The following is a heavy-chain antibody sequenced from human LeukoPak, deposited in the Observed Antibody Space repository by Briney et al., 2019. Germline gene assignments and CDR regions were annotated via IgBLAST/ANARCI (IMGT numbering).Heavy chain of an antibody. D-gene: IGHD2-2*01. V-gene: IGHV4-39*01. CDR1: GGSISSSSYY. CDR2: IYYSGST. J-gene: IGHJ6*02. CDR3: ASPRYCSSTSCPYYYGMDV. Sequence: PSETLSLTCTVSGGSISSSSYYWGWIRQPPGKGLEWIGSIYYSGSTYYNPSLKSRVTISVDTSKNQFSLKLSSVTAADTAVYYCASPRYCSSTSCPYYYGMDVWGQGTTVTVSS.